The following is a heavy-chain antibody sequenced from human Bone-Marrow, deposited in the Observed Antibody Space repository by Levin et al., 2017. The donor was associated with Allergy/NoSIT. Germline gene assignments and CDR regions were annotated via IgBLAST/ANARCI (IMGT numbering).Heavy chain of an antibody. Sequence: GESLKISCVGSGFTFSTYGMYWVRQPPGKGLEWVAFISHDGQTKFYEESVKGRFTVSRDNSKNTVFLQMSSLRGEEQALYYCARELLRSYAMDVWGQGTAVAVSS. CDR2: ISHDGQTK. J-gene: IGHJ6*02. CDR3: ARELLRSYAMDV. D-gene: IGHD3-3*01. V-gene: IGHV3-30*03. CDR1: GFTFSTYG.